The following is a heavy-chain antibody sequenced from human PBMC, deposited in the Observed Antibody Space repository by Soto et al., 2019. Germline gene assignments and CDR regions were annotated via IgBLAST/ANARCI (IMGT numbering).Heavy chain of an antibody. CDR2: ISVYNGNT. CDR3: ARGYFAY. V-gene: IGHV1-18*04. Sequence: QVQLVQSGSEVKKPGASVKVSCKTSGYTFTSYGVSWVRQAPGQGLEWVGWISVYNGNTNYAQKLPGRVTLTTDPSTATAYMELRGLRSVDTAIYYCARGYFAYWAQGTMVTVSS. J-gene: IGHJ4*02. CDR1: GYTFTSYG.